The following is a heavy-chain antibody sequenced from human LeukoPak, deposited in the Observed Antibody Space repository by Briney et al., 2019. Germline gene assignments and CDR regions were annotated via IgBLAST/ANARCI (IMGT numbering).Heavy chain of an antibody. CDR3: ARFLGDVYYYYMDV. Sequence: GGSLRLSCAASGFTFSSYWMSWVRQAPGKGLEWVANIKQDGSEKYYVDSVKGRFTISRDNAKNSLYLQMNSLRAEDTAVYYCARFLGDVYYYYMDVWGKGTTVTVSS. J-gene: IGHJ6*03. CDR2: IKQDGSEK. V-gene: IGHV3-7*01. D-gene: IGHD3-10*01. CDR1: GFTFSSYW.